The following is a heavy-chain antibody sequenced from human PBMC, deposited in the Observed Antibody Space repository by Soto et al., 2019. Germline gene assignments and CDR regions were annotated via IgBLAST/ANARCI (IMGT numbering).Heavy chain of an antibody. V-gene: IGHV3-23*01. CDR3: AKDRDYSKYWYAMDV. J-gene: IGHJ6*02. Sequence: GGSLRLSCAASGFTFSTFAMSWVRQPPGKGLEWVSVISGNGGSTYYADSVKGRFTISRDNSKNTLHLQMNSLRGEDTAVYYCAKDRDYSKYWYAMDVWGQGITVTVSS. CDR2: ISGNGGST. D-gene: IGHD4-4*01. CDR1: GFTFSTFA.